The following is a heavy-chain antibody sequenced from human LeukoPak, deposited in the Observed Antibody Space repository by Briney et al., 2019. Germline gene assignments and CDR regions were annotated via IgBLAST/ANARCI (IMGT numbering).Heavy chain of an antibody. D-gene: IGHD6-19*01. J-gene: IGHJ5*02. V-gene: IGHV4-39*07. CDR2: IYYSGGT. CDR1: GGSISSSSYY. Sequence: SETLSLTCTVSGGSISSSSYYWGWIRQPPGKGLEWIGSIYYSGGTYYNPSLKSRVTISVDTSKNQFSLKLSSVTAADTAVYYCARAPGSSGWYREYNWFDPWGQGTLVTVSS. CDR3: ARAPGSSGWYREYNWFDP.